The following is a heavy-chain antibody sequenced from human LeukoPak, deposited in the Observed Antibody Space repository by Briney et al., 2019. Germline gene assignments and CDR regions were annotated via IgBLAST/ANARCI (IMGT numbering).Heavy chain of an antibody. J-gene: IGHJ3*02. D-gene: IGHD3-22*01. V-gene: IGHV3-21*01. CDR3: ARDYDGSAGDAFDI. Sequence: GGSLRLSCAASGFTFSSYSMNWVRQAPGKGLEWGSSISSSSSYIYYADSVKGRFTISRDNAKNSLYLQMNSLRAEDTAVYYCARDYDGSAGDAFDIWGQGTMVTVSS. CDR1: GFTFSSYS. CDR2: ISSSSSYI.